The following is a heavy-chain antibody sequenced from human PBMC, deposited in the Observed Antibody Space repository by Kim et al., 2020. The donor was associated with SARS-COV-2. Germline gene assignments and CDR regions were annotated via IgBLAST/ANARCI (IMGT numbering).Heavy chain of an antibody. CDR2: IQLDSGDT. Sequence: ASVKVSCKSSGYTFTGHHLHWVRQAPAQGLEWMGWIQLDSGDTSYAPKFQGRVTITRDTSITTLYLALNRLRSDDTAVYYFPWDSLRGFLTMLCWGLGTL. CDR1: GYTFTGHH. V-gene: IGHV1-2*02. CDR3: PWDSLRGFLTMLC. D-gene: IGHD5-12*01. J-gene: IGHJ1*01.